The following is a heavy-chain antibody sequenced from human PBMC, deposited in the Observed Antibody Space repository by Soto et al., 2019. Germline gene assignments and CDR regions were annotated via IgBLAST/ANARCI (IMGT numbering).Heavy chain of an antibody. D-gene: IGHD3-3*01. J-gene: IGHJ6*02. CDR2: IWYDGSNK. Sequence: GGSLRLSCAASGFTFSSYGMHWVRQGPGKGLEWVAVIWYDGSNKYYADSVRGRFTISRDNSKNTLYLQMNSLRAEDTAVYYCARDSRITIFGVVPYGMDVWGQGTTVTVSS. V-gene: IGHV3-33*01. CDR3: ARDSRITIFGVVPYGMDV. CDR1: GFTFSSYG.